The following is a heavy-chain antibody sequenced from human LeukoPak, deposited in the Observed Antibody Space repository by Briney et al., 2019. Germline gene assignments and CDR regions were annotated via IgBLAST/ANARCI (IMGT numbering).Heavy chain of an antibody. Sequence: GSLTLSCAASGFTVGDNYMTWVRQAPGKGLEWIGYIYYGGSTNYNPSLKSRVTISVDTSKNQFSLRLTSVTAADTAVFYCAGHRDSGGYYSLPTPYYFDYWGQGILVTVSS. CDR3: AGHRDSGGYYSLPTPYYFDY. D-gene: IGHD3-22*01. J-gene: IGHJ4*02. V-gene: IGHV4-59*08. CDR2: IYYGGST. CDR1: GFTVGDNY.